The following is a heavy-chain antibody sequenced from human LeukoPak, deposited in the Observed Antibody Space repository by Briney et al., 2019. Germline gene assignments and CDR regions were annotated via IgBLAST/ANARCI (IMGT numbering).Heavy chain of an antibody. J-gene: IGHJ6*03. Sequence: GGSLRLSCTASGFTFSGHWIHWVRQAPGMGLVWVSAISGSGGSTYYTDSVKGRFTISRDNSKNTLYLQMNTLRAEDTDIYYCAKRISGYSSSWYYMDVWGKGTTVTISS. CDR3: AKRISGYSSSWYYMDV. CDR2: ISGSGGST. CDR1: GFTFSGHW. V-gene: IGHV3-23*01. D-gene: IGHD6-13*01.